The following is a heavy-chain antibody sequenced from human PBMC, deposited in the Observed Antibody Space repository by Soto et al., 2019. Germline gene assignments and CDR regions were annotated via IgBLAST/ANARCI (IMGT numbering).Heavy chain of an antibody. Sequence: PSETLSLTCAVSGYSISSGYYWGWIRQPPGKGLEWIGSIYHSGSTYYNPSLKSRVTISVDTPKNQFSLKLSSVTAADTAVYYCAREDIVVVPAAILYYYYGMDVWGQGTTVTVSS. D-gene: IGHD2-2*02. CDR1: GYSISSGYY. J-gene: IGHJ6*02. CDR2: IYHSGST. V-gene: IGHV4-38-2*02. CDR3: AREDIVVVPAAILYYYYGMDV.